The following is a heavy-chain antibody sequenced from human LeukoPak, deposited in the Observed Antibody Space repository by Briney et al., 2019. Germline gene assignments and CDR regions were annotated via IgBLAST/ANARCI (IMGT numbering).Heavy chain of an antibody. CDR2: INHSGST. D-gene: IGHD3-22*01. CDR1: GGSFSGYY. J-gene: IGHJ3*02. Sequence: SETLSLTCAVYGGSFSGYYWSWIRQPPGKGLEWIGEINHSGSTNYNPSLKSRVTISVDTSKNQFSLKLSSVTAADTAVYYCAREAHYYDSSGGAFDIWGQGTLVTVSS. V-gene: IGHV4-34*01. CDR3: AREAHYYDSSGGAFDI.